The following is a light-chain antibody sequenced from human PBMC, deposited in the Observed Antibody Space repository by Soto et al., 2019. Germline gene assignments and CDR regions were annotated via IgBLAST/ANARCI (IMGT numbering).Light chain of an antibody. CDR2: DAS. CDR3: QQYNRYWT. Sequence: DIQMTQSPSTLSASVGDRVTITCRASQSVSSWLAWYQQKPGKAPKVLIYDASSLESGVPSRFSGSVSGTEFTLTISSLQPDDFATYYCQQYNRYWTFGQGTKV. CDR1: QSVSSW. J-gene: IGKJ1*01. V-gene: IGKV1-5*01.